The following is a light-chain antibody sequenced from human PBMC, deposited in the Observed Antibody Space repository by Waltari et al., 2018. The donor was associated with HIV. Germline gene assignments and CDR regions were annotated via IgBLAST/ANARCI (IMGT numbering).Light chain of an antibody. J-gene: IGLJ3*02. Sequence: QSVLTQPPSVSGAPGPRVTFSCPGSSSNIGAGHEVHWYQQLPGTDPKLLIYGNNTRPTGVPDRFSCSKSGTSASLAITGLQAEDEGDDYCQSYDSSLSGPVFGGGTKLTVL. CDR3: QSYDSSLSGPV. CDR2: GNN. CDR1: SSNIGAGHE. V-gene: IGLV1-40*01.